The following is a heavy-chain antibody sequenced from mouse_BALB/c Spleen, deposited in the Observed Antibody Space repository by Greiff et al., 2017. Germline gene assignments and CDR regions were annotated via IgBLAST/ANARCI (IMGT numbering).Heavy chain of an antibody. CDR2: ISNGGGST. Sequence: EVKLVESGGGLVQPGGSLKLSCAASGFTFSSYTMSWVRQTPEKRLEWVAYISNGGGSTYYPDTVKGRFTISRDNAKNTLYLQMSSLKSEDTAMYYCARHLEGTAWFAYWGQGTLVTVSA. J-gene: IGHJ3*01. V-gene: IGHV5-12-2*01. CDR1: GFTFSSYT. CDR3: ARHLEGTAWFAY.